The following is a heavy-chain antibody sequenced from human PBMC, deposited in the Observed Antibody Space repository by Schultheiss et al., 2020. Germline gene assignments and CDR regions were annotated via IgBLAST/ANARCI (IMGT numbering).Heavy chain of an antibody. CDR1: GGSISSYY. CDR3: ARDPSSSWYPSHGWFDP. V-gene: IGHV4-59*12. D-gene: IGHD6-13*01. Sequence: SETLSLTCTVSGGSISSYYWSWIRQPPGKGLEWIGYKSYSGSTKHNAALKSRVTISVDKSKNQFSLKLSSVTAADTAVYYCARDPSSSWYPSHGWFDPWGQGTLVTVSS. J-gene: IGHJ5*02. CDR2: KSYSGST.